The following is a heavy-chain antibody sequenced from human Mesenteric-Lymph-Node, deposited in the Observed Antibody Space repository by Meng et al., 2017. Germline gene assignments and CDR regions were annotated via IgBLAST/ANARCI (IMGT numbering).Heavy chain of an antibody. J-gene: IGHJ4*02. CDR2: IKQDGSEK. Sequence: GGSLRLSCAASGFTFSSYWMSWVRQAPGKGLEWVANIKQDGSEKYYVDSVKGRFTISRDNAKNSLYLQMNSLRAEDTAVYYCARADIWFGELLPDYWGQGTLVTVSS. V-gene: IGHV3-7*01. CDR1: GFTFSSYW. CDR3: ARADIWFGELLPDY. D-gene: IGHD3-10*01.